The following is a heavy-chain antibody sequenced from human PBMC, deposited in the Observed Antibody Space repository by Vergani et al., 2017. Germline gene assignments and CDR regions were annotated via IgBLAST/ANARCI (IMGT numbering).Heavy chain of an antibody. Sequence: VQLVESGGGLVQPGGSLRLSCGASGFIFKKSWMSWVRQAPGKGLEWVTFIRYDGSNTYYADSVKGRFTISRDNSKNTLFLQMNSLRPEDTAVYYCARDTVTGSRYFDYWGQGTLVTVSS. CDR3: ARDTVTGSRYFDY. CDR1: GFIFKKSW. CDR2: IRYDGSNT. V-gene: IGHV3-30*02. J-gene: IGHJ4*02. D-gene: IGHD6-19*01.